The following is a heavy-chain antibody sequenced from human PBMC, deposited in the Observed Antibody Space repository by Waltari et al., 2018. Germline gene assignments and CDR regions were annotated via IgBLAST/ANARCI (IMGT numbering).Heavy chain of an antibody. CDR1: GYSISSGYY. Sequence: QVQLQESGPGLVKPSETLSLTCAVSGYSISSGYYWGWIRQPPGKGLEWIGSIYHSGSTYYNPSLKSRVTISVDTSKNQFSLKLSSVTAADTAVYYCARVGYYYGNWFDPWGQGTLVTVSS. V-gene: IGHV4-38-2*01. J-gene: IGHJ5*02. D-gene: IGHD3-22*01. CDR3: ARVGYYYGNWFDP. CDR2: IYHSGST.